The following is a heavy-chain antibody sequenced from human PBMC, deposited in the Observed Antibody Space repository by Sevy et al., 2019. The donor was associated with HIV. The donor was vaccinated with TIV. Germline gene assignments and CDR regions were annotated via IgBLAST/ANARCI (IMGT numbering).Heavy chain of an antibody. V-gene: IGHV3-21*01. CDR1: GFTFSTYS. D-gene: IGHD3-10*01. Sequence: GGSLRLSCVDSGFTFSTYSMNWVRQAPGKGLQWVSSISSASSYIYYADSVKGRFPISRDNAKKSLYLQMNNLRAEDTAVYYCARDRDGSGSSGGYGMDVWGQGTTVTVSS. J-gene: IGHJ6*02. CDR3: ARDRDGSGSSGGYGMDV. CDR2: ISSASSYI.